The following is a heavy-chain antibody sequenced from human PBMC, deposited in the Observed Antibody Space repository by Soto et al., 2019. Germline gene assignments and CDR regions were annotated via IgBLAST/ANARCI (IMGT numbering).Heavy chain of an antibody. J-gene: IGHJ1*01. V-gene: IGHV3-74*01. CDR2: MNSDGSST. CDR1: GFTFSSYW. D-gene: IGHD3-16*01. Sequence: GGSLRLSCAASGFTFSSYWMHWVRQAPGKGLVWVSRMNSDGSSTSYADSVKGRFTISRDNAKNTLDLQMNSLRAEDTAVYYCARDPQRGYFQHWGQGTLVTVSS. CDR3: ARDPQRGYFQH.